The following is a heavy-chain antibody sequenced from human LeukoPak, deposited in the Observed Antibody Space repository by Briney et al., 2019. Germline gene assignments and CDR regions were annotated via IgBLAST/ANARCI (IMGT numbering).Heavy chain of an antibody. CDR2: IYHSGRT. CDR3: ARRLLGYCSGGSCYSGYFQH. V-gene: IGHV4-38-2*02. J-gene: IGHJ1*01. D-gene: IGHD2-15*01. CDR1: GYSISSGYY. Sequence: KTSETLSLTCTVSGYSISSGYYWGWIRQPPGKGLEWIGSIYHSGRTFYNPSLKSRVTISVDTSKNLFSLKLSSVTAADTAVYYCARRLLGYCSGGSCYSGYFQHWGQGTLVTVSS.